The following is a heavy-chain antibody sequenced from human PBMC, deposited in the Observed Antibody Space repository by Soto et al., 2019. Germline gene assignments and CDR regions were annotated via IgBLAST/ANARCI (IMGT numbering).Heavy chain of an antibody. CDR3: AREEGDYVLSTLIDS. D-gene: IGHD4-17*01. CDR1: GFTFSSYA. CDR2: ISYDGSNK. J-gene: IGHJ5*01. Sequence: GGSLRLSCAASGFTFSSYAMHCVRQAPGKGLEWVAVISYDGSNKYYADSVKGRFTISRDNSKNTLYLQMNSLRAEDTAVYYCAREEGDYVLSTLIDSRGKGPLVTVSS. V-gene: IGHV3-30-3*01.